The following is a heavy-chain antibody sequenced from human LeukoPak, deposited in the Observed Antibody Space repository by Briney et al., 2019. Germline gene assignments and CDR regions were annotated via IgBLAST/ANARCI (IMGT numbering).Heavy chain of an antibody. CDR1: GGSISSISYY. CDR3: AREPHSPIVVVTSNWFDP. D-gene: IGHD2-21*02. CDR2: IYYSGST. V-gene: IGHV4-39*07. J-gene: IGHJ5*02. Sequence: SETLSLTCTVSGGSISSISYYRGWIRQPPGKGLEWVGRIYYSGSTYYNPSLKSRVTISVDTSKIQFSLKLSSVTAADTAVYYCAREPHSPIVVVTSNWFDPWGQGTLVTVSS.